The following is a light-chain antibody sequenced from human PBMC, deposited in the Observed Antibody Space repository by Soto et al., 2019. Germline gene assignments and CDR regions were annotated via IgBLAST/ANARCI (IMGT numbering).Light chain of an antibody. CDR3: QQYGSSPPT. V-gene: IGKV3-20*01. CDR1: QSVSSSY. CDR2: GAS. J-gene: IGKJ4*01. Sequence: EIVLTQSPGTLSLSPGERATLSCRASQSVSSSYLAWYQQKPGQAPRLLIYGASSRATGIPDRFSGSGSGTDFTLTISRLEPEDFAGYYCQQYGSSPPTVGGGTKVEIK.